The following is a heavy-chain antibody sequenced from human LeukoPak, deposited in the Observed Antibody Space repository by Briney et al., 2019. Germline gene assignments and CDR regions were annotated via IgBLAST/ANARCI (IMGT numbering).Heavy chain of an antibody. CDR3: ARASSGSYLNWFDP. V-gene: IGHV4-59*08. Sequence: SETLSLTCTVSGGSISSYYWSWIRQPPGKGLEWIGYIYYSGSTNYNPSLKSRVTISVDTSKNQSSLKLSSVTAADTAVYYCARASSGSYLNWFDPWGQGTLVTVSS. CDR2: IYYSGST. J-gene: IGHJ5*02. CDR1: GGSISSYY. D-gene: IGHD1-26*01.